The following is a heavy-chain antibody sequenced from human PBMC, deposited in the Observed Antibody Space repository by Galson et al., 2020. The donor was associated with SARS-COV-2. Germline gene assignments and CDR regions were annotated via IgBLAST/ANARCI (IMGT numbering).Heavy chain of an antibody. CDR2: ISWNGGLI. D-gene: IGHD3-10*01. CDR3: AKDIGSFGSGDFYNDGYFYN. J-gene: IGHJ4*02. CDR1: GFTFDDSA. Sequence: GGSLSLSCAASGFTFDDSAMHWVRQAPGKGLEWVSGISWNGGLIGYADSVKGRFTVSRDNAKSSLYLQMNSLTSEDTALYYCAKDIGSFGSGDFYNDGYFYNWGQGSLVTVSS. V-gene: IGHV3-9*01.